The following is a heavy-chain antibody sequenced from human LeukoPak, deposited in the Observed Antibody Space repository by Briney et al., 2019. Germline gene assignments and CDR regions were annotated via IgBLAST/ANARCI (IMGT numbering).Heavy chain of an antibody. CDR2: IYSGGST. CDR3: ARDARSSPGQDYYDSSGTFDY. J-gene: IGHJ4*02. Sequence: PGGSLRLSCAASGFTVSSNYMSWVRQAPGKGLEWVSVIYSGGSTYYADSVKGRFTISRDNSKNTLYLQMNSLRAEDTAVYYCARDARSSPGQDYYDSSGTFDYWGQGTLVTVSS. CDR1: GFTVSSNY. V-gene: IGHV3-66*01. D-gene: IGHD3-22*01.